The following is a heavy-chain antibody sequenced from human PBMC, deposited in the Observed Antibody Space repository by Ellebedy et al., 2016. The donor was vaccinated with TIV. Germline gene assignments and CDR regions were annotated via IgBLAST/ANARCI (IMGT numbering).Heavy chain of an antibody. V-gene: IGHV5-10-1*01. CDR2: IHPSDSDT. Sequence: PGGSLRLSCKISGYNFRNNWISWVRQKPGKGLEWMGRIHPSDSDTDYRPSFRGHVTMSVDKSISFAFLQWSSLQASDTAMYYCARRGDSDFDSWGQGTVVTVSP. J-gene: IGHJ4*02. CDR3: ARRGDSDFDS. D-gene: IGHD4-17*01. CDR1: GYNFRNNW.